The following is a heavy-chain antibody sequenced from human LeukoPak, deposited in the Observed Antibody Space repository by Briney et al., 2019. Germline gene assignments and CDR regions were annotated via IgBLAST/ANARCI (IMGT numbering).Heavy chain of an antibody. V-gene: IGHV5-51*01. J-gene: IGHJ1*01. CDR1: GYSFTSYW. Sequence: GESLKISCKGSGYSFTSYWIGWVRQMPGKGLEWMGIIYPRDSDTRYSPSFQGQVTISADKSISTAYLQWSSLKASDTAMYYCARHRRWGSSWYGTNFQHWGQGTLVTVSS. D-gene: IGHD6-13*01. CDR2: IYPRDSDT. CDR3: ARHRRWGSSWYGTNFQH.